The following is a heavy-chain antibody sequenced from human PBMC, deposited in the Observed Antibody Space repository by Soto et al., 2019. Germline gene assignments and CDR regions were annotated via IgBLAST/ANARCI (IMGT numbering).Heavy chain of an antibody. V-gene: IGHV1-18*01. J-gene: IGHJ5*01. CDR3: SKNGTTWFAS. CDR1: GYSFHNSG. Sequence: GPELKKPGASVKVSCKTSGYSFHNSGISWVRQAPGQGLEWMGWISVLNGYAHYGQKFQGRVIMTADAFTSTAYMELRGLSSDDTAMYYCSKNGTTWFASWGQGTPVTVSS. CDR2: ISVLNGYA. D-gene: IGHD2-2*01.